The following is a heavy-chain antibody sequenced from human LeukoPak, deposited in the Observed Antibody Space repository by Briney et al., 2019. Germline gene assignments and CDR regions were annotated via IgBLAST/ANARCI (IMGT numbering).Heavy chain of an antibody. CDR2: ISAYNGNT. D-gene: IGHD2-2*01. Sequence: ASVKVSCKASGCTFTSYGISWVRQAPGQGLEWMGWISAYNGNTNYAQKLQGRVTMTTDTSTSTAYMELRSLRSDDTAVYYCARGVFSSTSPYYYYYMDVWGKGTTVTVSS. J-gene: IGHJ6*03. CDR1: GCTFTSYG. V-gene: IGHV1-18*01. CDR3: ARGVFSSTSPYYYYYMDV.